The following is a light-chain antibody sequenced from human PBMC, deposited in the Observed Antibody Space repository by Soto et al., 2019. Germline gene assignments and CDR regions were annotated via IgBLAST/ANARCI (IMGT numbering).Light chain of an antibody. V-gene: IGKV3-15*01. CDR1: QSVSSN. CDR3: QQYNNWPPWT. J-gene: IGKJ1*01. CDR2: GAS. Sequence: EMVMTQSTATLSVSPGERATLSCRASQSVSSNLAWYQQKPGQAPRLLIYGASTRATGIPARLSGSGSGTEFTLTISSLQSEDFAVYYCQQYNNWPPWTFGQGTIVDIK.